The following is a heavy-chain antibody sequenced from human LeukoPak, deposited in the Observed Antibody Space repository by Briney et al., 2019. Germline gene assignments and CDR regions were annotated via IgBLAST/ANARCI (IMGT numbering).Heavy chain of an antibody. CDR3: ARGEGSYSDY. J-gene: IGHJ4*02. CDR2: ISWNSGSI. Sequence: GGSLRLSCAASGFTFDDYAMHWVRQAPGKGLEWVSGISWNSGSIGYADSVKGRFTISRDNAKNTVYLQMNSLRAEDTAVYYCARGEGSYSDYWGQGTLVTVFS. D-gene: IGHD1-26*01. V-gene: IGHV3-9*01. CDR1: GFTFDDYA.